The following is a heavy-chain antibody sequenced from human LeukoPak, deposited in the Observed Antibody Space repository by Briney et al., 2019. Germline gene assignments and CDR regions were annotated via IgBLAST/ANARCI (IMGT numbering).Heavy chain of an antibody. CDR3: ARVGYCTNGVCYTFDY. CDR2: IYPGDSDA. Sequence: GESLKNSCKGSGYSFTSYWIGWVRQMPGKGLAWMGIIYPGDSDARYSPSFQGQVTISADKSISTAYLQWSSLKASDTAMYYCARVGYCTNGVCYTFDYWGQGTLVTVSS. J-gene: IGHJ4*02. CDR1: GYSFTSYW. V-gene: IGHV5-51*01. D-gene: IGHD2-8*01.